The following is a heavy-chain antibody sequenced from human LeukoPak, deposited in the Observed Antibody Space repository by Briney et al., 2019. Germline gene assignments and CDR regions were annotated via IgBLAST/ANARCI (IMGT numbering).Heavy chain of an antibody. CDR3: ARRRDIVVVPAARAWYFDL. Sequence: SETLSLTCTVSGGSITSYDWSWIRQPAGKGLEWIGYIYYSGSTNYNPSLKSRVTISVDTSKNQFSLKLSSVTAADTAVYYCARRRDIVVVPAARAWYFDLWGRGTLVTVSS. V-gene: IGHV4-59*08. CDR2: IYYSGST. CDR1: GGSITSYD. J-gene: IGHJ2*01. D-gene: IGHD2-2*01.